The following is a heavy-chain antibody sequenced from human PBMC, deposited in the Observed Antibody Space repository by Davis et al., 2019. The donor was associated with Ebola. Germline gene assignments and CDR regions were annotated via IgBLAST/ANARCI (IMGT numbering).Heavy chain of an antibody. D-gene: IGHD3-10*01. CDR1: GFTFSSYS. CDR3: VRDVHYPENALDV. CDR2: ISWNSRSI. J-gene: IGHJ3*01. V-gene: IGHV3-9*01. Sequence: PGGSLRLSCAASGFTFSSYSMNWVRQAPGKGLEWVSGISWNSRSIGYVDSVKGRFTVSRDNAKNTLYLQMNSLRADDTALYYCVRDVHYPENALDVWGQGTAVTVSS.